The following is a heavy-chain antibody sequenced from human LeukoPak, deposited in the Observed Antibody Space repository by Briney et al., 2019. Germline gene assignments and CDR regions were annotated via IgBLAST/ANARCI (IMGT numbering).Heavy chain of an antibody. CDR2: ISYDGSNK. D-gene: IGHD6-19*01. J-gene: IGHJ6*02. CDR3: AGSSGYYYYYGMDV. V-gene: IGHV3-30*04. Sequence: PGGSLRLSCAASGFTFSSYAMHWVRQAPGKGLEWGAVISYDGSNKYYADSVKGRFTISRDNSKNTLYLQMNSLRAEDTAVYYCAGSSGYYYYYGMDVWGQGTTVTVSS. CDR1: GFTFSSYA.